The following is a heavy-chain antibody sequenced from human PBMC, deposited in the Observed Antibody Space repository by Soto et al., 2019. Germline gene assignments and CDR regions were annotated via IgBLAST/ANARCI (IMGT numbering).Heavy chain of an antibody. CDR1: GFTFSSYA. D-gene: IGHD6-13*01. Sequence: VQLLESGGGLVQPGGSLRLSCAASGFTFSSYALSWVRLAPGKGLEWVSAISGSGAGTYYADSVKGRFTISRDNSKNTLLLQMNSLRAEGTAVYYCANSIAAAGIAMDYWGQGTLVTVSS. V-gene: IGHV3-23*01. CDR3: ANSIAAAGIAMDY. CDR2: ISGSGAGT. J-gene: IGHJ4*02.